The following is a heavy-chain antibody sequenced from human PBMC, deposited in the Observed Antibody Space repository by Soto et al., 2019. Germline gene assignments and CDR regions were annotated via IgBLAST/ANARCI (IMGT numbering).Heavy chain of an antibody. CDR1: GYSFAIDG. Sequence: ASVTVYCMASGYSFAIDGSSWVRQATGQGLEWMGWISAYNGNTNYAQKLKGRVTMTTDTSTSTAYMELRSLRSDDTAVYYCARSRWQQLVHYYGMDVWGQGTTVT. D-gene: IGHD6-13*01. CDR3: ARSRWQQLVHYYGMDV. CDR2: ISAYNGNT. J-gene: IGHJ6*02. V-gene: IGHV1-18*01.